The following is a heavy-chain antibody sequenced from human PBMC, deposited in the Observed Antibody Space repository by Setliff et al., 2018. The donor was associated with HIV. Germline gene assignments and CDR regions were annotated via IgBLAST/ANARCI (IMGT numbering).Heavy chain of an antibody. CDR2: ISSSGSTI. D-gene: IGHD3-10*01. J-gene: IGHJ4*02. V-gene: IGHV3-48*03. Sequence: GGSLRLSCAASGFTFSTYEMNWVRQAPGKGPEWVSYISSSGSTIYYADSVKGRFTISRDNAKNSLYLQMNSLRAEDTAVYYCAKDPFPSGSYSGWGQGTLVTVSS. CDR3: AKDPFPSGSYSG. CDR1: GFTFSTYE.